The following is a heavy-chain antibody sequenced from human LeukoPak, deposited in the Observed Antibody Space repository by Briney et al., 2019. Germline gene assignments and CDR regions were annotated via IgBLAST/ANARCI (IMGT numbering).Heavy chain of an antibody. CDR3: ARPYPRLDDAFDI. V-gene: IGHV1-8*01. D-gene: IGHD3-16*01. CDR1: GCTFTSYD. Sequence: ASVKVSCKASGCTFTSYDINWVRQATGQGLEWMGWMNPNSGNTGYAQKFQGRVTMTRNTSISTAYMELSSLRSEDTAVYYCARPYPRLDDAFDIWGQGTMVTVSS. J-gene: IGHJ3*02. CDR2: MNPNSGNT.